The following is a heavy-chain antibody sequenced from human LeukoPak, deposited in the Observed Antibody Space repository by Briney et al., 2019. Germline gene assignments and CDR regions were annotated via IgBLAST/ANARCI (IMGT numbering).Heavy chain of an antibody. D-gene: IGHD2-2*01. CDR1: GFTFSSYT. V-gene: IGHV3-30*18. Sequence: PGGSLRLSCAASGFTFSSYTMSWVRQAPGKGLEWVAVISYDGSNKYYADSVKGRFTISRDNSKNTLYLQMNSLRAEDTAVYYCAKAGTSSTMGAFDIWGQGTMVTVSS. CDR2: ISYDGSNK. J-gene: IGHJ3*02. CDR3: AKAGTSSTMGAFDI.